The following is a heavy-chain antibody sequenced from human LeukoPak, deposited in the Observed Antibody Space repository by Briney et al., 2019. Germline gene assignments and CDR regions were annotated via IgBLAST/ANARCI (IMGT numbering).Heavy chain of an antibody. CDR3: ARSSSRYYYYGMDV. D-gene: IGHD2-2*01. Sequence: SETLSLTRTVSGGSISSYYWSWIRQPPGKGLEWIGYIYYSGSTNYNPSLKSRVTISVDTSKNQFSLKLGSVTAADTAVYYCARSSSRYYYYGMDVWGQGTTVTVSS. CDR1: GGSISSYY. V-gene: IGHV4-59*08. CDR2: IYYSGST. J-gene: IGHJ6*02.